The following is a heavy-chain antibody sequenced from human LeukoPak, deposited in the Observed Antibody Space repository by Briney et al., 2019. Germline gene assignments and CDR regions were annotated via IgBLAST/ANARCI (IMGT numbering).Heavy chain of an antibody. CDR3: ARDLRAGTIYYYYYYGMDV. CDR1: GFTFSSYA. Sequence: SGGSLRLSCAASGFTFSSYAMSWVRQAPGKGLEWVSAISGSGGSTYYADSVKGRFTISRDNSKNTLYLQMNSLRAEDTAVYYCARDLRAGTIYYYYYYGMDVWGQGTTVTVSS. V-gene: IGHV3-23*01. D-gene: IGHD6-19*01. J-gene: IGHJ6*02. CDR2: ISGSGGST.